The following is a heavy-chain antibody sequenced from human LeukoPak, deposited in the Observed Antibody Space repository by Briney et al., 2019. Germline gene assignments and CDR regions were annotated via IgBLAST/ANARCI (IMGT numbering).Heavy chain of an antibody. Sequence: GGSLRLSCAASGFTVSSNYMSWVRQAPGKGLEWVSVIYSGGSTYYADSVKGRFTISRDNSKNSLYLQMNSLRAEDTAVYYCARDRTSSGPDAFDIWGQGTMVTVSS. D-gene: IGHD3-22*01. CDR1: GFTVSSNY. V-gene: IGHV3-66*01. CDR2: IYSGGST. J-gene: IGHJ3*02. CDR3: ARDRTSSGPDAFDI.